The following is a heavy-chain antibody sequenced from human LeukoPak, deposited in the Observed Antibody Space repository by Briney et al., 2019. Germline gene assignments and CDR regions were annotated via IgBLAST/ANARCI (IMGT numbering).Heavy chain of an antibody. CDR2: ISYDGSNK. CDR3: AKGHLSSSWYYFDY. J-gene: IGHJ4*02. V-gene: IGHV3-30*18. Sequence: GGSLRLSCAASGFTFSSYGMHWVRQAPGEGLEWVAVISYDGSNKYYADSVKGRFTISRDNSKNTLYLQMNSQRAEDTAVCYCAKGHLSSSWYYFDYWGQGTLVTVSS. CDR1: GFTFSSYG. D-gene: IGHD6-13*01.